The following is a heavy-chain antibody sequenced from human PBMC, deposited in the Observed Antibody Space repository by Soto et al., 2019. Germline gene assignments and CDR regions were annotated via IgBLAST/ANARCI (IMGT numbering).Heavy chain of an antibody. CDR3: ARGEPNYSGMDV. CDR2: ISYDGTNK. Sequence: QVQLVESGGGVVQPGRSLRLSCAASGFAFTYYAMHWVRQAPGKGLEWVAVISYDGTNKYYADSVKGRFTISRDNSKNTVELQVSRLRGDDTAVYYCARGEPNYSGMDVWGQGTTVTVSS. D-gene: IGHD1-1*01. CDR1: GFAFTYYA. V-gene: IGHV3-30-3*01. J-gene: IGHJ6*02.